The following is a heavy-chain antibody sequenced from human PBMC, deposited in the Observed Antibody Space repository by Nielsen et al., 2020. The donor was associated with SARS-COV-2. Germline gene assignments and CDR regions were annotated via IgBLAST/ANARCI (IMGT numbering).Heavy chain of an antibody. J-gene: IGHJ4*02. D-gene: IGHD5-18*01. V-gene: IGHV4-61*01. CDR3: ARAGLYGYSFDY. CDR1: GCSVSSGSYS. CDR2: IYYSGST. Sequence: SETLSLTCTVSGCSVSSGSYSGSWIRQPPGKGLEWIGYIYYSGSTNYNPSLKSRVTISVDTSKNQISLKLSSVTAADTAVYYCARAGLYGYSFDYWGQGTLVTVSS.